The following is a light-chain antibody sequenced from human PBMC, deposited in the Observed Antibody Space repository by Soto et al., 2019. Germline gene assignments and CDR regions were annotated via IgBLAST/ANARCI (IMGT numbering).Light chain of an antibody. CDR2: AAS. Sequence: QSALTQPASVSGSPGQSITISCTGTSSDIGDYNYVSWYQHHPGNAPKLIIYAASNRPPGVSNRFSGSKSGNTASLTISGLQDEDEAEYYCSSSTSTATLLFGGGTKLTVL. CDR3: SSSTSTATLL. V-gene: IGLV2-14*01. CDR1: SSDIGDYNY. J-gene: IGLJ2*01.